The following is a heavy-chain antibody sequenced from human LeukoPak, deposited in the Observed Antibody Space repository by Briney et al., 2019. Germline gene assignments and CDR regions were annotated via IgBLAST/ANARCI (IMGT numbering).Heavy chain of an antibody. J-gene: IGHJ4*02. V-gene: IGHV1-69*13. CDR3: ARPRAAGSYFDY. Sequence: SVKVSCKASGGTFSSYAISWVRQAPGQGLEWMGGIIPIFGTANCAQKFQGRVTITADESTSTAYMELSSLRSEDTAVYYCARPRAAGSYFDYWGQGTLVTVSS. D-gene: IGHD6-25*01. CDR1: GGTFSSYA. CDR2: IIPIFGTA.